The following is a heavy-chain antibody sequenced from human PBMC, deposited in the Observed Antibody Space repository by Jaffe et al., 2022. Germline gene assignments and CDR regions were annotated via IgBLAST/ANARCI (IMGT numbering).Heavy chain of an antibody. V-gene: IGHV4-39*01. J-gene: IGHJ4*02. CDR1: GGSISSSSYY. CDR3: ATGVRFLEWVDY. Sequence: QLQLQESGPGLVKPSETLSLTCTVSGGSISSSSYYWGWIRQPPGKGLEWIGSIYYSGSTYYNPSLKSRVTISVDTSKNQFSLKLSSVTAADTAVYYCATGVRFLEWVDYWGQGTLVTVSS. CDR2: IYYSGST. D-gene: IGHD3-3*01.